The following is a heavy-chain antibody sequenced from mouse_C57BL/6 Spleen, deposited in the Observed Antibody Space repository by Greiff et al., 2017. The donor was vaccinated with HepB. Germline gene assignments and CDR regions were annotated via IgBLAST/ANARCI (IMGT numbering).Heavy chain of an antibody. D-gene: IGHD2-4*01. CDR3: TPYYDYGGFAY. J-gene: IGHJ3*01. CDR1: GFTFSNYW. V-gene: IGHV6-3*01. Sequence: EVKLVESGGGLVQPGGSMKLSCVASGFTFSNYWMNWVRQSPEKGLEWVAQIRLKSDNYATHYAESVKGRFTISRDDSKSSVYLQMNNLRAEDTGIYYCTPYYDYGGFAYWGQGTLVTVSA. CDR2: IRLKSDNYAT.